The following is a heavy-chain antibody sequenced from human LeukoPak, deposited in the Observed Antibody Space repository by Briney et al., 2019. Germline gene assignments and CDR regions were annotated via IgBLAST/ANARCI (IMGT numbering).Heavy chain of an antibody. Sequence: PGGSLSFPCPPLEFTFSSYLRHWFGQAPGKGLEWVAVISYDGSNKYYADSVKGRFTISRDNSKNTLYLQMNSLRAEDTAVYYCARVISGTLDYWGQGTLVTVSS. V-gene: IGHV3-30*04. CDR3: ARVISGTLDY. D-gene: IGHD1-20*01. J-gene: IGHJ4*02. CDR1: EFTFSSYL. CDR2: ISYDGSNK.